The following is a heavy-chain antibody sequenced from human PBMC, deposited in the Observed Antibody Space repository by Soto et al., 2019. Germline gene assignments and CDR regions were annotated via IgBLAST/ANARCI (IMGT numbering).Heavy chain of an antibody. Sequence: QVQLVQSGAEVKKPGSSVKVSCKASGGTFSSYAISWVRQAPGQGLEWIGEIYHSGSTNYNPSLKSRVTISVDKSKNQFSLKLSSVTAADTAVYYCARKTNINWNYDYWGQGTLVTVSS. J-gene: IGHJ4*02. CDR3: ARKTNINWNYDY. CDR2: IYHSGST. V-gene: IGHV4-4*02. D-gene: IGHD1-7*01. CDR1: GGTFSSYAI.